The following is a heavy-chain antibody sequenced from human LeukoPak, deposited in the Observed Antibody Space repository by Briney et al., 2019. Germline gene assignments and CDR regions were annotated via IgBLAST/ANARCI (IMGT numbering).Heavy chain of an antibody. Sequence: SETLSLTCAVYGGSFSGYYWSWIRRHPGKGLEWIGYIYYSGSTYYNPSLKSRVTISVDTSKNQFSLKLSSVTAADTAVYYCAREGYSGYDFAFDIWGQGTMVTVSS. J-gene: IGHJ3*02. CDR1: GGSFSGYY. V-gene: IGHV4-31*11. CDR2: IYYSGST. CDR3: AREGYSGYDFAFDI. D-gene: IGHD5-12*01.